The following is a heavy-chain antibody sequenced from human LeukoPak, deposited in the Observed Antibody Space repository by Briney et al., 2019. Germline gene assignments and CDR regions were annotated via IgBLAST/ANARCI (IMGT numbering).Heavy chain of an antibody. CDR2: ISGSGGST. CDR3: AKDLGSVVTPPSLDF. V-gene: IGHV3-23*01. Sequence: GGSLRLSCAASGVTFSSYAMSWVGQAPGKGLEWVSAISGSGGSTYYADSVKGRFTISRDNSKNTLYLQMSSLRAEDTAVYYCAKDLGSVVTPPSLDFWGQGTLVTVSS. J-gene: IGHJ4*02. CDR1: GVTFSSYA. D-gene: IGHD4-23*01.